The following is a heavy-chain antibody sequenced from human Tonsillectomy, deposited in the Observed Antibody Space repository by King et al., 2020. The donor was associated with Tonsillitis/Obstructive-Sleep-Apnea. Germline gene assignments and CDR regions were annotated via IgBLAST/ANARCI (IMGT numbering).Heavy chain of an antibody. CDR2: ISAYIGET. J-gene: IGHJ5*02. CDR1: GYTFTSYG. D-gene: IGHD2-15*01. CDR3: AGDYCSGGRCYSEWFDP. Sequence: VQLVESGAEVKKPGASVKVSCKASGYTFTSYGITWVRQAPGLGLEWMGWISAYIGETKYGQQFQGRVAMTTDTSTSTAYMELRSLRSDDTGVYYWAGDYCSGGRCYSEWFDPWGQGTLVTVSS. V-gene: IGHV1-18*01.